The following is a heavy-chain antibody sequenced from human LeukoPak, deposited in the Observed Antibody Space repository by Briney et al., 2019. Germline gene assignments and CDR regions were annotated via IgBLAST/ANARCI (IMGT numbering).Heavy chain of an antibody. J-gene: IGHJ5*02. CDR1: GGSINSY. V-gene: IGHV4-4*07. CDR3: ARDLRSGAVAAPQVWFDP. CDR2: ISGSGTI. Sequence: SETLSLTCTVSGGSINSYWSWIRQPAGKGLEWIGRISGSGTITYNPALQSRLSISIDTSKNQFSLKLMSVTAADTAVYYCARDLRSGAVAAPQVWFDPWGQGTLVTVSS. D-gene: IGHD6-19*01.